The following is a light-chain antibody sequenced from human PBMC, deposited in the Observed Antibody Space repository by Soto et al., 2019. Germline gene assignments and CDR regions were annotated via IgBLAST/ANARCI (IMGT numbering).Light chain of an antibody. J-gene: IGKJ2*01. CDR1: QSISGW. Sequence: DIQMTQSPSTLSASVGDRVTITCRASQSISGWLAWYQQKPGKAPNLLISDASSLESGVPSRFSGSGSGTEFTLTISRLQPDDFANYYRQQYSSYSSFGQGTKLEIK. CDR2: DAS. V-gene: IGKV1-5*01. CDR3: QQYSSYSS.